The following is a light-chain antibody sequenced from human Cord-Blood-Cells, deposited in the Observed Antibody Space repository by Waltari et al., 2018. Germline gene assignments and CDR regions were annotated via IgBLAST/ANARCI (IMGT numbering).Light chain of an antibody. J-gene: IGKJ2*01. V-gene: IGKV1-39*01. CDR3: QQSYSTPYT. CDR1: QSISSY. CDR2: AAS. Sequence: IQINQSPSPLSAFVGDRVTITCRASQSISSYLNWYQQKPGKAPKLLIYAASSLQSGVPSRFSGSGSGTDFTLTISSLQPEDFATYYCQQSYSTPYTFGQGTKLEIK.